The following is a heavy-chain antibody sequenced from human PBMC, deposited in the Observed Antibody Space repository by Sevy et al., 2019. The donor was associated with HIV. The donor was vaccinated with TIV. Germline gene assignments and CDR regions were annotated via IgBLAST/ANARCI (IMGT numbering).Heavy chain of an antibody. CDR2: ISSSGSTI. V-gene: IGHV3-48*03. J-gene: IGHJ6*02. D-gene: IGHD3-10*01. CDR3: ARGRITYYYGMDV. Sequence: GGSLRLSCAASGFTFSSYEMSWVRQAPGKGLEWVSYISSSGSTIYYADSVKGRFTISRDNAKNSLYLQMNSLRAEDTAVYYCARGRITYYYGMDVWGQGTTVTVSS. CDR1: GFTFSSYE.